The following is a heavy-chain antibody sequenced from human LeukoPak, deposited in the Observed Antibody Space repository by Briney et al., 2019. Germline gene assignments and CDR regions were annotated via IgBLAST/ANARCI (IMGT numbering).Heavy chain of an antibody. Sequence: GESLKISCKGSGYSFTDYWIGWVRQMPGKGLEWMGIIYPRDSDTTYSPSFQGQVTISADKSISTAYLQWSSLKASDTAIYYCARRNVDTVDYWGQGTLVTVCS. J-gene: IGHJ4*02. V-gene: IGHV5-51*01. CDR1: GYSFTDYW. CDR2: IYPRDSDT. D-gene: IGHD5-18*01. CDR3: ARRNVDTVDY.